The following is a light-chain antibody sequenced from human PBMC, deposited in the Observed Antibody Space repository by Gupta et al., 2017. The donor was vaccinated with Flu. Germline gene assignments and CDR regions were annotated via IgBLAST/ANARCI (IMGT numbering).Light chain of an antibody. CDR1: QSISSY. Sequence: DIQMTQSPSSLSASVGDRVTITCRASQSISSYLNWYQQKPGKAPKLLIYAASSLQSGVPSRFSGSGSGTDFTLTISSLQPENFATYHCQQSYSTLWTFGQGTKVEIK. J-gene: IGKJ1*01. V-gene: IGKV1-39*01. CDR3: QQSYSTLWT. CDR2: AAS.